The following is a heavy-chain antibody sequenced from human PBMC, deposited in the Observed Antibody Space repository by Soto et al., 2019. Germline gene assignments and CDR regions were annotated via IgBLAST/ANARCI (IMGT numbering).Heavy chain of an antibody. D-gene: IGHD3-3*01. J-gene: IGHJ6*02. CDR2: ISAYNGNT. Sequence: ASVKVSCKASGYTFTSYGISWVRQAPGQGLEWMGWISAYNGNTNYAQKLQGRVTMTTDTSTSTAYMELRSLRSDDTAVYYCARDRLRFLEWLSNPDPSRYGMDVWGQGTTVTVSS. CDR1: GYTFTSYG. CDR3: ARDRLRFLEWLSNPDPSRYGMDV. V-gene: IGHV1-18*01.